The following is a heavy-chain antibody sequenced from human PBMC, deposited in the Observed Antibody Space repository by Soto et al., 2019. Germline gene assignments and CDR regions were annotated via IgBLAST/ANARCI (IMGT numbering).Heavy chain of an antibody. CDR1: GFTFSSYA. D-gene: IGHD2-15*01. CDR2: ISGSGGST. Sequence: VGSLRLSCAASGFTFSSYAMSWVRQAPGKGLEWVSAISGSGGSTYYADSVKGRFTISRDNSKNTLYLQMNSLRAEDTAVYYCAKDRDIVVVVAATHIHEFDYWGQGTLVTVSS. V-gene: IGHV3-23*01. CDR3: AKDRDIVVVVAATHIHEFDY. J-gene: IGHJ4*02.